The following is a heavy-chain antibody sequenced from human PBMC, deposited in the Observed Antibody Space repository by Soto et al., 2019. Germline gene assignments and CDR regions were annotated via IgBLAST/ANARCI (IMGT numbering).Heavy chain of an antibody. D-gene: IGHD6-13*01. CDR3: AREGAAAGIQDFDY. CDR2: IYHSGST. V-gene: IGHV4-4*02. J-gene: IGHJ4*02. Sequence: SETLSLTCAVSGGSISSSNWWSWVRQPPGKGLEWIGEIYHSGSTNYNPSLKSRVTISVDKSKNQFSLKLSSVTAADTAVYYCAREGAAAGIQDFDYWGQGTLVTVSS. CDR1: GGSISSSNW.